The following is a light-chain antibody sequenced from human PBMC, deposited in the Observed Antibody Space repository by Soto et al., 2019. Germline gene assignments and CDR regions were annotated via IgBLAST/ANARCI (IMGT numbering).Light chain of an antibody. CDR2: AAS. J-gene: IGKJ1*01. Sequence: EIVLTQSPGTLSLSPGERATLSCRASQSVSVNSLAWYQQKGGQAPRLLIYAASTRATGVPDRFSGTGSGTDFALTISRLETEDFAVYYCQEYIQWPPGMFGPGTKVDIK. CDR1: QSVSVNS. V-gene: IGKV3-20*01. CDR3: QEYIQWPPGM.